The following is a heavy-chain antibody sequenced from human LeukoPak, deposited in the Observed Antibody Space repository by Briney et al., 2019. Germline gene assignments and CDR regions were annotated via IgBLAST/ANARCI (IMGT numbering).Heavy chain of an antibody. CDR2: IYHTGIT. CDR1: GGSIKSNY. D-gene: IGHD3-22*01. J-gene: IGHJ3*02. Sequence: SETLSLTCTVSGGSIKSNYWNWIRQSPGKGLEWVGYIYHTGITNYNPSLKSRVTMSVDTSKNQISLRPSSVTAADTAVYYCARGRTTYYSDSSGYYRDAFDIWGQGTMVTVSS. CDR3: ARGRTTYYSDSSGYYRDAFDI. V-gene: IGHV4-59*01.